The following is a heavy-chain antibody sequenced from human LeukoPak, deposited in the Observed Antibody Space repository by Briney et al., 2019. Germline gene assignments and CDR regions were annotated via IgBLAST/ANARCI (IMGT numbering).Heavy chain of an antibody. CDR2: INHSGST. CDR1: GGSFSGYY. J-gene: IGHJ6*02. Sequence: SETLSLTCAVYGGSFSGYYWSWIRQPPGKGLEWIGEINHSGSTNYNPSLKSRVTISVDTSKNQFSLKLSSVTAADTAVYYCARGGRYHRQQLRYYYYYGMDVWGQRTTVTVSS. D-gene: IGHD6-13*01. CDR3: ARGGRYHRQQLRYYYYYGMDV. V-gene: IGHV4-34*01.